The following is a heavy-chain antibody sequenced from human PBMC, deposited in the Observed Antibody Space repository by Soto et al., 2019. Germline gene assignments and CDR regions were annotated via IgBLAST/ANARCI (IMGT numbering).Heavy chain of an antibody. CDR2: ISSSGSTI. D-gene: IGHD6-19*01. V-gene: IGHV3-48*03. Sequence: GGSLRLSCAASGFTLSSYEMNWVRQAPGKGLEWVSYISSSGSTIYYADSVKGRFTISRDNAKNSLYLQMNSLRAEDTAVYYCASSGYSSGWYRPEYFQHWGQGTLVTVSS. CDR3: ASSGYSSGWYRPEYFQH. CDR1: GFTLSSYE. J-gene: IGHJ1*01.